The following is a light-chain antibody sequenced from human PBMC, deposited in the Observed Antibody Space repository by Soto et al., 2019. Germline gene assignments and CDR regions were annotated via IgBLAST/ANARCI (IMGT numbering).Light chain of an antibody. CDR1: QSISSW. V-gene: IGKV1-5*01. CDR2: DAS. J-gene: IGKJ2*01. Sequence: DIQMTQSPSTLSASVGDRVTITCRASQSISSWLAWYQQKPGKAPKLLIYDASSLESGVPSRFSGSGSGTEFTLTISSLQPDDFATYYCQKYNRAPFTFGQGTKLEIK. CDR3: QKYNRAPFT.